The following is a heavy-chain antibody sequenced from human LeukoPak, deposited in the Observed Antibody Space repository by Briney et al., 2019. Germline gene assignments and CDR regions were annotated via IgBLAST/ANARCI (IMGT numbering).Heavy chain of an antibody. CDR2: IRSKANNYAT. Sequence: GGSLRLSCAASGFTFSGSTMHWVRQASGKGLEWVGRIRSKANNYATAYATSVKGRFTLSRDDSKNTAYLQMNSLRAEDTAVYYCARRGDGGRSFDYWGQGTLVTVSS. J-gene: IGHJ4*02. CDR1: GFTFSGST. V-gene: IGHV3-73*01. CDR3: ARRGDGGRSFDY. D-gene: IGHD4-23*01.